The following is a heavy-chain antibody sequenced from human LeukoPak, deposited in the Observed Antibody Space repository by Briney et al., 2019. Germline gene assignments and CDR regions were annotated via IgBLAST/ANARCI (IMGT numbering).Heavy chain of an antibody. J-gene: IGHJ4*02. CDR1: GGSFSGYF. CDR2: INHSGST. D-gene: IGHD3-10*01. Sequence: KPSETLSLTCVVYGGSFSGYFWSWIRQPPGKGLEWIGEINHSGSTNYNPSLKSRVTISVDTSKNQFSLKLSSVTAADTAVYYCARASSYPLWYYFDYWGQGTLVTVSS. V-gene: IGHV4-34*01. CDR3: ARASSYPLWYYFDY.